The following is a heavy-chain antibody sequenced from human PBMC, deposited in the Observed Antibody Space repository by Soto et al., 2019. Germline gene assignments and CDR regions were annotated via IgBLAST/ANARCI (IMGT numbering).Heavy chain of an antibody. CDR1: AFSLSTGGVG. V-gene: IGHV2-5*02. J-gene: IGHJ6*02. D-gene: IGHD2-21*02. Sequence: QITLKESGPTLVKPTQTLTLTCTFSAFSLSTGGVGVGWIRQPPGKALEWLALIYWDDDKRYSPSLRSRLTITKDPSKNQVVLTMTNMDPVDTATYYCIQSRCGGDCLQSYASYYYYGMDVWDQGTTVTVSS. CDR2: IYWDDDK. CDR3: IQSRCGGDCLQSYASYYYYGMDV.